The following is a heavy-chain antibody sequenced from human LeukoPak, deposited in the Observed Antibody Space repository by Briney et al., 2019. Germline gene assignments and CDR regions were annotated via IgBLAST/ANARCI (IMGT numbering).Heavy chain of an antibody. Sequence: ASVKVSCKASGYTFTSYDIHWVRQATGQGFEWMGLMNPNSGNTGYAQKFQGRVTMTRNTSISTAYMELSSLRSEDTAVYYCARDGSNSEDGWFDPWGQGTLVTVSS. V-gene: IGHV1-8*01. J-gene: IGHJ5*02. CDR1: GYTFTSYD. CDR2: MNPNSGNT. D-gene: IGHD4-11*01. CDR3: ARDGSNSEDGWFDP.